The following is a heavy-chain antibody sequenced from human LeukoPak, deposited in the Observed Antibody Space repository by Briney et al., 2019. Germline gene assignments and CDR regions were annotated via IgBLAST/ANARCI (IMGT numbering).Heavy chain of an antibody. V-gene: IGHV1-69*13. D-gene: IGHD3-22*01. CDR2: IIPIFGTA. CDR1: GGTFSSYA. CDR3: ARGGYYYDSSGYWNFDY. Sequence: SVKVSCKASGGTFSSYAISWVRQAPGQGLEWMGGIIPIFGTANYAQKFQGRVTITADESTSTAYMELSSLRSEDTAVYYCARGGYYYDSSGYWNFDYWGQGTLVTVSS. J-gene: IGHJ4*02.